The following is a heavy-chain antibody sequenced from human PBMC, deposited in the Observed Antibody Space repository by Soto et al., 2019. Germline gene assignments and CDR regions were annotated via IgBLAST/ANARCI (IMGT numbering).Heavy chain of an antibody. CDR3: ARGGERTAERGFGP. CDR2: ISNRGSYI. D-gene: IGHD1-1*01. Sequence: PGGYLRLSCAASGFSFTPYSMKWVRQAPGKGLEWVSSISNRGSYIYYADSVKCRFTISRDNAGNFLYLQMNSLRVEDTAIYYCARGGERTAERGFGPCGKGTLGTVSS. V-gene: IGHV3-21*01. CDR1: GFSFTPYS. J-gene: IGHJ5*02.